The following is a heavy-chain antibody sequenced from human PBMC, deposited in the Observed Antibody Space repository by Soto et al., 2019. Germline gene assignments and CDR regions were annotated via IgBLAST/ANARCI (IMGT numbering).Heavy chain of an antibody. D-gene: IGHD3-22*01. CDR1: GFTFSSYG. CDR3: ARDRVESGYPEYFQH. CDR2: IWYDGSNK. Sequence: PGGSLRLSCAASGFTFSSYGMHWVRQAPGKGLEWVAVIWYDGSNKWYADSVKGRFTISRDNSKNTLYLQMNSLRAEDTAVYSCARDRVESGYPEYFQHWGQGTLVTVSS. V-gene: IGHV3-33*01. J-gene: IGHJ1*01.